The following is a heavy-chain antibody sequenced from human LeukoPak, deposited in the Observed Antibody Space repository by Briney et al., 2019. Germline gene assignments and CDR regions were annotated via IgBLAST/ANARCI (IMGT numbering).Heavy chain of an antibody. CDR2: ISSSSSYI. J-gene: IGHJ4*02. V-gene: IGHV3-21*01. CDR3: ARDTYYYGSGSYYSGY. CDR1: GFTFSSYS. Sequence: PGGSLRLSCAASGFTFSSYSMNWVRQAPGKGLEWVSSISSSSSYIYYADSVKGRFTISRDNAKNSLYLQMNSLRAEDTAVYYCARDTYYYGSGSYYSGYWGQGTLVTVSS. D-gene: IGHD3-10*01.